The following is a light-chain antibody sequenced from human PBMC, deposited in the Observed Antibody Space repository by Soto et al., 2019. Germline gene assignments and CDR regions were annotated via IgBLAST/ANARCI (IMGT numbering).Light chain of an antibody. CDR3: QHYQTDSRT. J-gene: IGKJ1*01. Sequence: DIQVTPSPSTLSASIGDRIIITCRASQSINTLLAWYQQKPGEAPKLLIYDGSTLARGVPSRFSGSGSETEVTLTISRLQPDDFAPFYCQHYQTDSRTFGQGTKVEV. CDR2: DGS. CDR1: QSINTL. V-gene: IGKV1-5*03.